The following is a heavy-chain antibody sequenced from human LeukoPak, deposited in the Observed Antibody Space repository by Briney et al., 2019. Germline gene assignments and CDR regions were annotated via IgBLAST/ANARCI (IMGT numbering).Heavy chain of an antibody. CDR1: GGPFSCYY. D-gene: IGHD5-24*01. J-gene: IGHJ4*02. V-gene: IGHV4-34*01. CDR3: ARAGDGRPIDY. CDR2: INHSGSS. Sequence: PSETLPLTCAVYGGPFSCYYCSWIRQPPGKGLEWIGEINHSGSSHYIPPIKIRVTISVDTSKNQFSLKLSSVSAADTAVYCCARAGDGRPIDYWGQGTVLTVSS.